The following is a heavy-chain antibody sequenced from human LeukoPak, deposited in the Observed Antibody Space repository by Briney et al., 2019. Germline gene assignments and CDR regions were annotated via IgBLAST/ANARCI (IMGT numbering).Heavy chain of an antibody. CDR1: GFTVSSNC. D-gene: IGHD5-24*01. Sequence: PGGSLRLSCAASGFTVSSNCMTWVRQAPGKGLEWVSVIYRGGSTYYADPVKGRFTISRDNSKNTLYLQMNSLRAEDTAVFYCARDLEMSAMGYYFDYWGQGTLVTVSS. J-gene: IGHJ4*02. V-gene: IGHV3-66*01. CDR2: IYRGGST. CDR3: ARDLEMSAMGYYFDY.